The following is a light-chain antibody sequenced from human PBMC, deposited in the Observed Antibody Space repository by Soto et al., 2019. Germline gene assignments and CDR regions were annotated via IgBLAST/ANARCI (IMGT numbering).Light chain of an antibody. CDR2: DAS. V-gene: IGLV2-14*03. CDR3: SSYTSSTSLLI. Sequence: QSVLTQPASVSASPGQSITISCVGTYSDIGGYKHVSWYQQHPGKAPKLIIYDASSRPSGISNRFSASKSANTASLTISGLQADAEADYYCSSYTSSTSLLIFGAGTKVTV. J-gene: IGLJ1*01. CDR1: YSDIGGYKH.